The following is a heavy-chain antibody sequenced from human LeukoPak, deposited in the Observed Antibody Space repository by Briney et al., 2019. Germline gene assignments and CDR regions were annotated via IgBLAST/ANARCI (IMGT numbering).Heavy chain of an antibody. CDR2: ISAYNGNT. V-gene: IGHV1-18*01. J-gene: IGHJ4*02. CDR1: GYTFTSYG. CDR3: ARDDSAAAGTPGHNDY. D-gene: IGHD6-13*01. Sequence: PWASVKVSCKASGYTFTSYGISWVRQAPGQGLEWMGWISAYNGNTNYAQKLQGRVTMTTDTSTSTAYMQLRSLRSDDTAVYYCARDDSAAAGTPGHNDYWGQGTLVTVSS.